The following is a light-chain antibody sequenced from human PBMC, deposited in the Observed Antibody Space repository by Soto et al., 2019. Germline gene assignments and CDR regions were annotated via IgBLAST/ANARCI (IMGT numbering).Light chain of an antibody. CDR3: QQYYSYWT. CDR2: KES. CDR1: QSISSP. J-gene: IGKJ1*01. V-gene: IGKV1-5*03. Sequence: DIQMTQSPSTLSASVGDRVTITCRASQSISSPLAWYQQKPGKAPKLLIYKESSLESGVTSRSSGSGHGKQLTLTISSVQPDDFATHYRQQYYSYWTFGQGTKVQMK.